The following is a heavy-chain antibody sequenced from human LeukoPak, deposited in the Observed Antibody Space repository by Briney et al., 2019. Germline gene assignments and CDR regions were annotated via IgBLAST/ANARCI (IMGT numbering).Heavy chain of an antibody. CDR2: ISSSGSTI. CDR3: ARGGGSWGFDF. V-gene: IGHV3-48*03. Sequence: GESLRLSCAASGFTFSSYEMNWVRQAPGKGLELVSYISSSGSTIYYADSVKGRFTISRDNAKKSLYLQMNSLRAEDTAAYYCARGGGSWGFDFWGQGTLVSVSS. D-gene: IGHD3-16*01. CDR1: GFTFSSYE. J-gene: IGHJ4*02.